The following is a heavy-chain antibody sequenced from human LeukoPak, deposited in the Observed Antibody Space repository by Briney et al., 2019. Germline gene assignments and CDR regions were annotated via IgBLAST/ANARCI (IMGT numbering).Heavy chain of an antibody. CDR1: GGSISSSSYY. V-gene: IGHV4-61*02. Sequence: SETLSLTCTVSGGSISSSSYYWSWIRQPAGKGLEWIGRISTSGSTNSNPSLKSRVTMSVDTSKNQISLKLSSVTAADTAVYYCAIQPEYYYDSSGYNDYWGQGTLVTVS. CDR3: AIQPEYYYDSSGYNDY. D-gene: IGHD3-22*01. J-gene: IGHJ4*02. CDR2: ISTSGST.